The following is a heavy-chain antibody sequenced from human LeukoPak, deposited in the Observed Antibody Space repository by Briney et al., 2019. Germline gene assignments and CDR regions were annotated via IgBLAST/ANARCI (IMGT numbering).Heavy chain of an antibody. J-gene: IGHJ1*01. V-gene: IGHV3-48*03. Sequence: GGSLRLSCAASGFTFSSYEMNWVRQAPGKGLEWVSYISSSGSTIYYVDSVKGRFTISRDNAKNSLYLQMNSLRAEDTAVYYCARTCSGYYYSPQCFQHWGQGTLVTVSS. CDR3: ARTCSGYYYSPQCFQH. CDR2: ISSSGSTI. D-gene: IGHD3-22*01. CDR1: GFTFSSYE.